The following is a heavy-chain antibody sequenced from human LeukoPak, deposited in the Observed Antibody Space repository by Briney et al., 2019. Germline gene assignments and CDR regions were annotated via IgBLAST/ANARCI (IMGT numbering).Heavy chain of an antibody. V-gene: IGHV3-23*01. J-gene: IGHJ4*02. D-gene: IGHD6-19*01. CDR1: GFTFSSYA. Sequence: GGSLRLSCAASGFTFSSYAMSWVRQAPGKGLEWVSAISGSGGSTYYADSVKGRFTISRDNSKNTLYLQMNSLRAEDTAVYYCAKDSDKDSSGPVIRPYYFDYWGQGTLVTVSS. CDR2: ISGSGGST. CDR3: AKDSDKDSSGPVIRPYYFDY.